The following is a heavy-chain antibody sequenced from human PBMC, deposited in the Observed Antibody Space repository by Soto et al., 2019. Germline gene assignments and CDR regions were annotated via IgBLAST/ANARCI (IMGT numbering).Heavy chain of an antibody. CDR3: ARAESSSLYYFDY. J-gene: IGHJ4*02. CDR2: INPNSGGT. CDR1: GYTLTGYY. Sequence: GASVEVSCKDSGYTLTGYYMHWVRQAPGQGLEWMGWINPNSGGTNYAQKFQGWVTMTRDTSISTAYMELSRLRSDDTAVYYCARAESSSLYYFDYWGQGTLVTVSS. D-gene: IGHD6-13*01. V-gene: IGHV1-2*04.